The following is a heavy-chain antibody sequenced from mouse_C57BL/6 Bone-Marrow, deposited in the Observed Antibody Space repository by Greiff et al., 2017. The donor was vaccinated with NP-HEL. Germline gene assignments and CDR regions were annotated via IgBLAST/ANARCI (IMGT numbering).Heavy chain of an antibody. V-gene: IGHV10-1*01. J-gene: IGHJ4*01. D-gene: IGHD3-2*02. CDR1: GFSFNTYA. Sequence: EVQLQQSGGGLVQPKGSLKLSCAASGFSFNTYAMNWVRQAPGKGLEWVARIRSKSNNYATYYADSVKDRFTISRDDAESMLYLQMNNLKTEDTAMYYCVRQLRPGAMDYWGQGTSVTVSS. CDR2: IRSKSNNYAT. CDR3: VRQLRPGAMDY.